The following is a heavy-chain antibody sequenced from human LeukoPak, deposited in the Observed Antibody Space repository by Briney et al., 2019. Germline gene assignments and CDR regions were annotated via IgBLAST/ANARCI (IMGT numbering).Heavy chain of an antibody. Sequence: ASVTVSCKASGYTFTGYYMHWVRQAPGQGLEWMGWINPNSGGTNYAQKFQGRVTMTRDTSISTAYMELSRLRSDDTAVYYCARSLFRRESGPLQRLTTVVTRIGVFDYWGQGTLVTVSS. CDR3: ARSLFRRESGPLQRLTTVVTRIGVFDY. CDR1: GYTFTGYY. D-gene: IGHD4-23*01. V-gene: IGHV1-2*02. J-gene: IGHJ4*02. CDR2: INPNSGGT.